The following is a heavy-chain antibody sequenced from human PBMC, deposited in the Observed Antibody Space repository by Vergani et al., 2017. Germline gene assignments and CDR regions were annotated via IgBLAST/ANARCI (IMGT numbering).Heavy chain of an antibody. J-gene: IGHJ6*01. Sequence: QVQLQESGPGLVKPSETLTLTCDVSDSSIMTNPYWGWFRQSPGKGLEWIGCIHHSGDTHYNSSLKSRVSISIVSSSKFSLSLTSVPAADPAIYYCARRRGSGGFFPSSYFYGMGVWGHGTTVTVSS. CDR2: IHHSGDT. CDR3: ARRRGSGGFFPSSYFYGMGV. V-gene: IGHV4-38-2*01. D-gene: IGHD3-10*01. CDR1: DSSIMTNPY.